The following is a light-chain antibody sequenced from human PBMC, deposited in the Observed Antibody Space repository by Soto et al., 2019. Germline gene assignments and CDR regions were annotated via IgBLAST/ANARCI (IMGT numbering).Light chain of an antibody. CDR1: QSILYRSNNKEY. J-gene: IGKJ4*01. CDR3: QQFFNTPLT. Sequence: DIVMTQSPDSLSVSLGERATINCKSSQSILYRSNNKEYLAWYQQKPGQPPKLLIYWASTRESGVPDRFSGSGSGTDFTLTISSLQAEDVAVYYCQQFFNTPLTFGGGTKVDIK. CDR2: WAS. V-gene: IGKV4-1*01.